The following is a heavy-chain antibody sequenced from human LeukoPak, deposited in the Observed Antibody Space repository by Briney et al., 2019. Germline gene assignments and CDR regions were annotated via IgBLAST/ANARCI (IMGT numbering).Heavy chain of an antibody. CDR3: ARDLLGSSWDLKPIDF. CDR1: GYTFTSYG. D-gene: IGHD6-13*01. J-gene: IGHJ4*02. CDR2: ISAYNGNT. V-gene: IGHV1-18*01. Sequence: ASVKVSCKASGYTFTSYGISWVRQAPGQGLEWMGWISAYNGNTNYAQKPQGRVTMTTDTSTSTAYMELRSLRSDDTAVYYCARDLLGSSWDLKPIDFWGQGTLVTVSS.